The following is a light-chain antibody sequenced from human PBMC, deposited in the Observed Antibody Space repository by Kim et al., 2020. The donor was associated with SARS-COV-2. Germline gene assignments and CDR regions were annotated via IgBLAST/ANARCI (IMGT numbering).Light chain of an antibody. J-gene: IGLJ3*02. CDR2: SNN. Sequence: QFVLTQPPSASGTPGQRVTISCSGSSSNIGSNTVNWYQQLPGTAPKPLIYSNNQRPSGVPDRFSGSKSGTSASLAISGLQSEDEADYYCASWDDSLNGNWVFGGGTQLTVL. CDR1: SSNIGSNT. V-gene: IGLV1-44*01. CDR3: ASWDDSLNGNWV.